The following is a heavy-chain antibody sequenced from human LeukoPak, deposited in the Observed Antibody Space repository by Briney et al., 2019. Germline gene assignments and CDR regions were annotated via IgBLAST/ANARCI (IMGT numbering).Heavy chain of an antibody. D-gene: IGHD3-3*01. CDR3: ARGRGYDFWSGYYGTDFDY. V-gene: IGHV3-7*01. CDR1: GFTFSIYW. J-gene: IGHJ4*02. CDR2: IKQDGSEK. Sequence: GGSLRLSCAASGFTFSIYWMSWVRQAPGKGREWVANIKQDGSEKYYVDSVKGRFTISRDNAKNSLYLQMNSLRAEDTAVYYCARGRGYDFWSGYYGTDFDYWGQGTLVTVSS.